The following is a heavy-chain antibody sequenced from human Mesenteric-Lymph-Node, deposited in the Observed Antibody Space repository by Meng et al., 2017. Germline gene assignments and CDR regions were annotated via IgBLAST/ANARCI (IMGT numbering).Heavy chain of an antibody. CDR3: ARGPLVRGVIHY. V-gene: IGHV6-1*01. J-gene: IGHJ4*02. D-gene: IGHD3-10*01. CDR1: GDSVSSNRAA. CDR2: TYYRSKWYN. Sequence: QLHQSRPGLGRPRQTLPPTCAISGDSVSSNRAAWNWIRQSPSRGLELLGRTYYRSKWYNEYAVSVEGRITINPDTSKSQFSLKLSSVTAADTAMYYCARGPLVRGVIHYWGQGTLVTVSS.